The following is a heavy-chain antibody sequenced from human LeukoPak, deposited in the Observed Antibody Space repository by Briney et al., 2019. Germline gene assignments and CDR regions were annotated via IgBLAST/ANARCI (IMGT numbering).Heavy chain of an antibody. D-gene: IGHD3-22*01. CDR2: ISGDGGTT. Sequence: GGSLRLSCAASGFTFDDYAMQWVRQAPGKGLEWVSLISGDGGTTYYADSVKGRFTISRDNSKNSLYLQMNSLRTEDTALYYCAKDSSGYYTRWFYHYYVDVWGKGTTVTVSS. J-gene: IGHJ6*03. CDR3: AKDSSGYYTRWFYHYYVDV. V-gene: IGHV3-43*02. CDR1: GFTFDDYA.